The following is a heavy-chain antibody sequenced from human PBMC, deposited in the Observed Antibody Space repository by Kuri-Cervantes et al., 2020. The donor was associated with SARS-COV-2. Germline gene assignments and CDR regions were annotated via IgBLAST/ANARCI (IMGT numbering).Heavy chain of an antibody. J-gene: IGHJ4*02. Sequence: ASVKVSCKASGGTFSTSIISWVRQAPGQGLEWMGRINPNSGGTNYAQKFQGRVTMTRDTSISTAYMELRSLRSDDTAVYYCARDHTYGDYVFDYWGQGTLVTVSS. CDR2: INPNSGGT. V-gene: IGHV1-2*06. CDR1: GGTFSTS. CDR3: ARDHTYGDYVFDY. D-gene: IGHD4-17*01.